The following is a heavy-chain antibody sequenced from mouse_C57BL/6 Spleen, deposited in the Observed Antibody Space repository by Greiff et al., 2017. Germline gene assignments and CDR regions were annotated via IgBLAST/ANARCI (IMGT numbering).Heavy chain of an antibody. D-gene: IGHD1-1*01. CDR1: GFTFSDYY. CDR2: INYDGSST. V-gene: IGHV5-16*01. Sequence: EVKLVESEGGLVQPGSSMKLSCTASGFTFSDYYMAWVRQVPEKGLEWVANINYDGSSTYYLDSLKSRFIISRDNAKNILYLQMSSLKSEDTATYYCARAYYGSSWYFDVWGTGTTVTVSS. J-gene: IGHJ1*03. CDR3: ARAYYGSSWYFDV.